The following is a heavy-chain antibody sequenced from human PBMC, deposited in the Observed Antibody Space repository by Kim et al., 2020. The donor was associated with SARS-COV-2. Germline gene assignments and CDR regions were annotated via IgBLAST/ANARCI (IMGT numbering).Heavy chain of an antibody. D-gene: IGHD3-3*01. V-gene: IGHV3-23*01. Sequence: GGSLRLSCAASKFTFTSYAMSWVRQAPGTGLQWVSGISASGRTTHYVDSVKGRFTISRDNSKNTLYLQMNSLRAEDTAVYYCAKVTNSDFWSGYYREGAMDVWGQGATVTVSS. CDR1: KFTFTSYA. J-gene: IGHJ6*02. CDR3: AKVTNSDFWSGYYREGAMDV. CDR2: ISASGRTT.